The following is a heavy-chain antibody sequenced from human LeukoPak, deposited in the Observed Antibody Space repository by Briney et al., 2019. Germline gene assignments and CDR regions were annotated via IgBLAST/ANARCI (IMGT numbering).Heavy chain of an antibody. Sequence: ASVKVSCKASGYTFTCYYMHWVRQAPGQGLEWMGWINPNSGGTNYAQKFQGRVTMTRDTSISTAYMELSRLRSDDTGVYYCARHWTLGGMARIRIDYWGQGTLVTASS. D-gene: IGHD5-24*01. CDR1: GYTFTCYY. J-gene: IGHJ4*02. CDR3: ARHWTLGGMARIRIDY. CDR2: INPNSGGT. V-gene: IGHV1-2*02.